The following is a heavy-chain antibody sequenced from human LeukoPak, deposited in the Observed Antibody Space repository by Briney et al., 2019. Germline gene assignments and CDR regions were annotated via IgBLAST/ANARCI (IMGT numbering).Heavy chain of an antibody. CDR2: IWYDGSNK. CDR1: GXTFSSYG. CDR3: ARDFYVGSGSYYIGY. V-gene: IGHV3-33*01. D-gene: IGHD3-10*01. J-gene: IGHJ4*02. Sequence: TGGSLRLSCAASGXTFSSYGVHWVRQAPGKGLEWVAVIWYDGSNKYYAASVKGRFTISRDNSKNTLYLQMNSLRAEDTAVYYCARDFYVGSGSYYIGYWGQGTLVTVSS.